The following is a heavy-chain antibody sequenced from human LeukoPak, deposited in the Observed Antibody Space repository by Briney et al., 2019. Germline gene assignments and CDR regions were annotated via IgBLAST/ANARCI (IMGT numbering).Heavy chain of an antibody. Sequence: GGSLRLSCAASGVTFSDYYMSWIRQAPGKGLEWVSYICSGSSYTNYADSVKGRLTIFRDNAKNSLYLQMNSLRAEDTAVYYCARDGYYYGSGSYPGLSYYYYYGMDVWGQGTTVTVSS. CDR1: GVTFSDYY. CDR2: ICSGSSYT. V-gene: IGHV3-11*05. J-gene: IGHJ6*02. CDR3: ARDGYYYGSGSYPGLSYYYYYGMDV. D-gene: IGHD3-10*01.